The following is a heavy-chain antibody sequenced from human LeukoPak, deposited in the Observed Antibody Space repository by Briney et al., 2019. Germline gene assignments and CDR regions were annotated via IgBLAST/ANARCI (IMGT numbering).Heavy chain of an antibody. CDR1: GFTFSSYA. D-gene: IGHD5-18*01. CDR3: AKDGRHTPTNWFDP. V-gene: IGHV3-23*01. CDR2: ISGSGGST. J-gene: IGHJ5*02. Sequence: GSLRLPCAASGFTFSSYAMSWVRQAPGKGLEWVSAISGSGGSTYYADSVKGRFTISRDNSKNTLYLQMNSLRAEDTAVYYCAKDGRHTPTNWFDPWGQGTLVIVSS.